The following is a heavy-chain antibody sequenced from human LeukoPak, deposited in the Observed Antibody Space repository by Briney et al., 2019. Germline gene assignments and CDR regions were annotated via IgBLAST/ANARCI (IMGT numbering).Heavy chain of an antibody. CDR1: GGSISSYY. CDR3: ARGGIDGDYAYYFDY. CDR2: IYYSGST. Sequence: SETLSLTCTVSGGSISSYYWSWIRQPPGKGLEWIGYIYYSGSTNDNPSLKSRVTISVDTSKNQFSLKLSSVTAADTAVYYCARGGIDGDYAYYFDYWGQGTLVTVSS. D-gene: IGHD4-17*01. J-gene: IGHJ4*02. V-gene: IGHV4-59*01.